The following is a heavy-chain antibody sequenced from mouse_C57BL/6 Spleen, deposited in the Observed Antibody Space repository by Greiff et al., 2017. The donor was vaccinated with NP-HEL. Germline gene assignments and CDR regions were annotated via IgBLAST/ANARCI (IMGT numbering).Heavy chain of an antibody. CDR1: GFTFSDFY. CDR3: ARDAGTPTDWYFDV. Sequence: EVQGVESGGGLVQSGRSLRLSCATSGFTFSDFYMEWVRQAPGKGLEWIAASRNKANDYTTEYSASVKGRFIVSRDTSQSILYLQMNARRAEDTAIYYCARDAGTPTDWYFDVWGTGTTVTVSS. D-gene: IGHD3-3*01. J-gene: IGHJ1*03. V-gene: IGHV7-1*01. CDR2: SRNKANDYTT.